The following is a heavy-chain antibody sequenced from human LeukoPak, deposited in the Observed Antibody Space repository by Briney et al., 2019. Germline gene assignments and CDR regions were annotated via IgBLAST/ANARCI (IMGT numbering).Heavy chain of an antibody. J-gene: IGHJ4*02. V-gene: IGHV3-23*01. D-gene: IGHD3-22*01. CDR1: GFAFSSYA. CDR2: IDGGGGRT. CDR3: AKDFYDSSGSRYDY. Sequence: GGSLRLSCAASGFAFSSYAMSWVRQAPGVGLEWVSAIDGGGGRTWHADSVRGRFTISRDNSKNTLFMQMNSLRAEDTAVYYCAKDFYDSSGSRYDYWGQGTLVTVSS.